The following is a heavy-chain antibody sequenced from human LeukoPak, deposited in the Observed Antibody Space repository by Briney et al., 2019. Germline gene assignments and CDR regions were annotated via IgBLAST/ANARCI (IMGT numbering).Heavy chain of an antibody. CDR2: INPSGGST. V-gene: IGHV1-46*01. Sequence: ASVKVSCKASGYTFTSYYMHWVRQAPGQGLEWMGIINPSGGSTSYAQKFQGRVTMTRDTSTSTVYMELSSLRSEDTAVYYCADAGGYCSSTSCFGREVEAFDIWGQGTMVTVSS. J-gene: IGHJ3*02. D-gene: IGHD2-2*01. CDR3: ADAGGYCSSTSCFGREVEAFDI. CDR1: GYTFTSYY.